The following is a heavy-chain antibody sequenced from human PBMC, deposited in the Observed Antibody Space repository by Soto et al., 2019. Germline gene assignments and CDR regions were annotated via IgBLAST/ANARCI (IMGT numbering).Heavy chain of an antibody. D-gene: IGHD4-17*01. J-gene: IGHJ4*02. V-gene: IGHV4-34*01. CDR2: INHSGST. Sequence: SETLSLTCAVYGGSFSGYYWSWIRQPPGKGLEWIGEINHSGSTNYNPSLKSRVSISVETSKNQFSLKLSSVTAADTAVYYCARGPYTPSSILTVTTSTAGDYWGQGTLVTVSS. CDR3: ARGPYTPSSILTVTTSTAGDY. CDR1: GGSFSGYY.